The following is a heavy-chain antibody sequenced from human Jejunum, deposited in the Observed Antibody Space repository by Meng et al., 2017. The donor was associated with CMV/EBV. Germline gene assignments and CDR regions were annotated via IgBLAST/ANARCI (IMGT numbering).Heavy chain of an antibody. J-gene: IGHJ3*02. Sequence: GAVSGYYWSWIRQPPGKGLEWIGEINHSGSTNYNPSLKSRVTISVDTSKNQFSLKLSSVTAADTAVYYCARGLVVVIATHDAFDIWGQGTMVTVSS. V-gene: IGHV4-34*01. CDR2: INHSGST. CDR3: ARGLVVVIATHDAFDI. D-gene: IGHD2-21*01. CDR1: GAVSGYY.